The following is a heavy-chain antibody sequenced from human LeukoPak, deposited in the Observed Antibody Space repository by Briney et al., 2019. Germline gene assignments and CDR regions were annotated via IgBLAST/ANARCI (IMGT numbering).Heavy chain of an antibody. CDR1: GYTFSNND. D-gene: IGHD6-25*01. J-gene: IGHJ4*02. V-gene: IGHV1-8*03. CDR2: MNPISGNT. CDR3: VRGAKCSGADCDSTKEYVYYFDY. Sequence: ASVKVSCRASGYTFSNNDINWVRQATGQGLEWMGWMNPISGNTGFAQKFQGRVTITRITSISTAYMEMSSLRSDDTAVYYCVRGAKCSGADCDSTKEYVYYFDYWGQGTLVTVSS.